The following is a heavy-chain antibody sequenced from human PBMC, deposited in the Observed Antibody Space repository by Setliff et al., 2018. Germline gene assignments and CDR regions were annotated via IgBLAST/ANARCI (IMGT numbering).Heavy chain of an antibody. V-gene: IGHV4-34*01. J-gene: IGHJ6*04. CDR2: INDRGDT. Sequence: LSLTCNVYGDLVRGNSWHWVRQSPGKGLTWIGEINDRGDTNYDPSLKSRVTISMDTSWNQISLKVTPVTATDTAIYYCARGIPHLFSLDVWDKGVAVTVSS. CDR1: GDLVRGNS. CDR3: ARGIPHLFSLDV.